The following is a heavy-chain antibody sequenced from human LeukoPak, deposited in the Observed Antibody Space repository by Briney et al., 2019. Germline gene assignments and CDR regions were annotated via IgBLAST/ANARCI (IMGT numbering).Heavy chain of an antibody. D-gene: IGHD1-1*01. J-gene: IGHJ6*02. Sequence: PGGSLRLSCAASGVTFSSYWMNWVRRAPGKGLEWVASIKQDGSEKYYVDFVKGRFSISRGNAKNSLYLQMNSLGADDTAVYYCAGGTGMDVWGQGTPVTVSS. V-gene: IGHV3-7*05. CDR1: GVTFSSYW. CDR2: IKQDGSEK. CDR3: AGGTGMDV.